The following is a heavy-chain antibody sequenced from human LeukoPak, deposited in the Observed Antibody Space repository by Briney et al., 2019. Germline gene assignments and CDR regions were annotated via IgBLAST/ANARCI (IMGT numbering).Heavy chain of an antibody. CDR3: ARLGVRGVIIDY. V-gene: IGHV4-30-4*01. Sequence: SQTLSLTCTVSGGSISSGDYYWSWIRQPPGKGLEWIGYIYYSGSTYYNPSLKSRVTISVDTSKNQFSLKLSSVTAADTAVYYCARLGVRGVIIDYWGQGTLVTVSS. CDR1: GGSISSGDYY. CDR2: IYYSGST. J-gene: IGHJ4*02. D-gene: IGHD3-10*01.